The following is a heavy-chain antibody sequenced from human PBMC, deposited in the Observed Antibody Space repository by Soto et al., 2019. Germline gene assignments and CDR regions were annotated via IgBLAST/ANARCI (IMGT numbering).Heavy chain of an antibody. Sequence: EVQLLESGGGLVQPGGSLRLSCAAFGFTFNNFAMSWVRQAPGKGLEWVSGISDDGHDTFYADSVKGRFTISRDNSKNTLYLQMNSLGAEDTAVYYCAKVLFGFTYGKFDYWGQGTLVTVSS. J-gene: IGHJ4*02. D-gene: IGHD3-3*01. CDR1: GFTFNNFA. CDR3: AKVLFGFTYGKFDY. CDR2: ISDDGHDT. V-gene: IGHV3-23*01.